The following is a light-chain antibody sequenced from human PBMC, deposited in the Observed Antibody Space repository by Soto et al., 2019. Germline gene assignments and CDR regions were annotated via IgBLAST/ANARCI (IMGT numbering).Light chain of an antibody. V-gene: IGLV2-14*01. CDR1: SSDVGGFNY. CDR3: SSYTSSSTLE. J-gene: IGLJ2*01. CDR2: EVS. Sequence: QSALTQPASVSGSPGQSIAISCTGTSSDVGGFNYVSWYQQHPGKAPKHVIYEVSNRPSGVSNRFSGSKSGNTASLTISGLQAEDEADYYCSSYTSSSTLEFGGGTKLTVL.